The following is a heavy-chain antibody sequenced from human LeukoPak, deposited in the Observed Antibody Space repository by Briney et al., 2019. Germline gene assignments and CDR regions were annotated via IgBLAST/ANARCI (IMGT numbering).Heavy chain of an antibody. CDR1: GYTFTSYY. V-gene: IGHV1-2*02. D-gene: IGHD6-13*01. CDR2: ISPNNGDT. J-gene: IGHJ4*02. Sequence: ASVKVSCKASGYTFTSYYMHWVRQAPGQGLEWMAWISPNNGDTSYAPKFQGRVTMTTDTSIRTAHMDLYSLRSDDTAIYYCARGGGGMYSSPDHWGQGTLVTVSS. CDR3: ARGGGGMYSSPDH.